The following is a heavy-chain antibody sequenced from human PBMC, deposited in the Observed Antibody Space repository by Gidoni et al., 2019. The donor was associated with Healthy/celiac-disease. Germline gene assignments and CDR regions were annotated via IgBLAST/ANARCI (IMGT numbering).Heavy chain of an antibody. J-gene: IGHJ6*02. CDR2: ISYDGSNK. Sequence: QVQQVESGGGVVQPGRSLRLSCAASGFTFSSYAMHWVRQAPGTGLEWVAVISYDGSNKYSADSVKGRFTISRDNSHNTLYLQMNSLRAEDTSVYYCARSLVEYYDILTGYYKANYYYYGMDVWGQGTTVTVSS. V-gene: IGHV3-30-3*01. D-gene: IGHD3-9*01. CDR3: ARSLVEYYDILTGYYKANYYYYGMDV. CDR1: GFTFSSYA.